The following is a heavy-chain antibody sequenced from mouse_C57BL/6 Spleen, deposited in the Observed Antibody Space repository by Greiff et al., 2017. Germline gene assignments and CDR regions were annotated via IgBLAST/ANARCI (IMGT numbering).Heavy chain of an antibody. Sequence: QVQLQQPGAELVMPGASVKLSCKASGYTFTSYWMHWVKQRPGQGLEWIGEIDPSDSYTNYNQKFKGKSTLTVAKSSSTAYMQLSSLTSEDSAVYYCARRDYDGGWFAYWGQGTLVTVSA. D-gene: IGHD2-4*01. J-gene: IGHJ3*01. CDR3: ARRDYDGGWFAY. CDR1: GYTFTSYW. V-gene: IGHV1-69*01. CDR2: IDPSDSYT.